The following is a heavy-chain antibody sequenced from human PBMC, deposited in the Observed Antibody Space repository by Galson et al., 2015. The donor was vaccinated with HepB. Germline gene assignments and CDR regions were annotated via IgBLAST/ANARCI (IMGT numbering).Heavy chain of an antibody. Sequence: SVKVSCKASGYTFTSYYMHWVRQAPGQGLEWMGIINPSGGSTSYAQKFQGRVTMTRDTSTSTVYMELSSLRSEDTAVYYCARDASPAYSSSWYYFDYWGQGTLVTVSS. D-gene: IGHD6-13*01. CDR1: GYTFTSYY. V-gene: IGHV1-46*03. CDR2: INPSGGST. CDR3: ARDASPAYSSSWYYFDY. J-gene: IGHJ4*02.